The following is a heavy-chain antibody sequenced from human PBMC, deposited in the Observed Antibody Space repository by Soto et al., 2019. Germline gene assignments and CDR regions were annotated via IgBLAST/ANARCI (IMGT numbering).Heavy chain of an antibody. CDR2: IYYSGST. CDR3: ARHRACWNYYYYYGMDV. V-gene: IGHV4-39*01. Sequence: PSETLSLTCTVSGGSISSSSYYWGWIRQPPGKGLEWIGSIYYSGSTYYNPSLKSRVTISVDTSKNQFSLKLSSVTAADTAVYYCARHRACWNYYYYYGMDVWGQGTTVTVSS. CDR1: GGSISSSSYY. J-gene: IGHJ6*02. D-gene: IGHD1-1*01.